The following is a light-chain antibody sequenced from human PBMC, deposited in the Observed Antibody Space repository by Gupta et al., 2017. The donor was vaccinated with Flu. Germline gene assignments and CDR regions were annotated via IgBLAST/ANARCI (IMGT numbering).Light chain of an antibody. CDR1: QSISKY. V-gene: IGKV3-11*01. CDR2: DAS. J-gene: IGKJ4*01. Sequence: EIVLTHSPATLPFSPGERATLSCSASQSISKYLAGYQQKPGQPPRLLIYDASSRATDSPARFSGSGSGTDFTLTISSLEPEDVAVYYCQQRSNRPPLTFGGGTKVEIK. CDR3: QQRSNRPPLT.